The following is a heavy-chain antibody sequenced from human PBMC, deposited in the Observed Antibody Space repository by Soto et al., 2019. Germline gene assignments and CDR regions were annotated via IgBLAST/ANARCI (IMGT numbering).Heavy chain of an antibody. CDR2: IYYKSRWYN. Sequence: SQTLSLTCVISGDTVSTNTAAWNWIRQSPSRGLEWLGRIYYKSRWYNDYSESLKSRIAIIPDTSRNQFSLQLNSVIPEDTAVYYCARDWGYDPDPTYYYGMDVWGQGAKVTVSS. J-gene: IGHJ6*02. CDR3: ARDWGYDPDPTYYYGMDV. V-gene: IGHV6-1*01. D-gene: IGHD5-12*01. CDR1: GDTVSTNTAA.